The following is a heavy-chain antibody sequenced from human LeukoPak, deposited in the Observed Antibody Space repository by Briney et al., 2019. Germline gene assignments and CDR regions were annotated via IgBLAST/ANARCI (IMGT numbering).Heavy chain of an antibody. CDR3: TTDSRNFGYEDY. CDR2: ISGSGGST. Sequence: GGSLRLSCAASGFTFSSYAMSWVRQAPGKGLEWVSAISGSGGSTYYADSVKGRFTISRDNSKNTLYLQMNSLRAEDTAVYYCTTDSRNFGYEDYWGQGTLVTVSS. J-gene: IGHJ4*02. V-gene: IGHV3-23*01. CDR1: GFTFSSYA. D-gene: IGHD3-22*01.